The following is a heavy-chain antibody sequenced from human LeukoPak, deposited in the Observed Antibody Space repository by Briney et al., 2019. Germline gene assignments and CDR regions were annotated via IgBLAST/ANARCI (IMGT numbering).Heavy chain of an antibody. J-gene: IGHJ4*02. D-gene: IGHD3-22*01. V-gene: IGHV4-59*01. CDR3: ASGYYDSSGYNFDY. CDR1: GGSLSSYY. Sequence: SETLSLTCTVSGGSLSSYYWSWMRQPPGKGREWIGYIYYSGCTNYNPSLKSRVTISVDTSKNQFSLKLNSVTAADTAVYYCASGYYDSSGYNFDYWGQGTLVTVSS. CDR2: IYYSGCT.